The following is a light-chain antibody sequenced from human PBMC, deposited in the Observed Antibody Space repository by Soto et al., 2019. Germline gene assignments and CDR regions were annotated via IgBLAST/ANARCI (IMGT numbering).Light chain of an antibody. CDR1: QSISSW. CDR3: QQYNSYSRT. V-gene: IGKV1-5*01. CDR2: DAS. Sequence: DIQMTQSPSTLSASVGDRVTITCRASQSISSWLAWYQQKPGKAPKLLNYDASSLESEVTSRFSGSEYGTEFTLTISSLQPDDFATYYCQQYNSYSRTFGQGTKVEIK. J-gene: IGKJ1*01.